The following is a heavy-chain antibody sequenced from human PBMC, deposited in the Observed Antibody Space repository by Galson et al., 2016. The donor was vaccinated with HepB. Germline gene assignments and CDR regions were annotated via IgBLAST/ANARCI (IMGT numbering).Heavy chain of an antibody. Sequence: SLRLSCAASGFTFSSHFTDWVRQSPGKGLVWVSRVRRDDSNTDYADSVKGRFTISRDNAKNILYLQMNSLTVDDTAMYYCVRDNRGLGDFWGRGTLVTVSS. D-gene: IGHD1-14*01. CDR3: VRDNRGLGDF. CDR1: GFTFSSHF. J-gene: IGHJ4*02. CDR2: VRRDDSNT. V-gene: IGHV3-74*01.